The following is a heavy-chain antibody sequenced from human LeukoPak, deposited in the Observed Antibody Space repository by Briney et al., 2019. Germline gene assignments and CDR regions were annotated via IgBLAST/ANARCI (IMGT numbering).Heavy chain of an antibody. CDR1: GYTFTSYT. CDR3: ARALPTHYGDYRYYMDV. V-gene: IGHV1-69*13. J-gene: IGHJ6*03. CDR2: IIPIFGTA. Sequence: ASVKVSCKASGYTFTSYTMNWVRQAPGQGLEWMGGIIPIFGTATYAQKFQGRVTITADESMSIAYMELSSLRSEDTAVYYCARALPTHYGDYRYYMDVWGKGTTVTISS. D-gene: IGHD4-17*01.